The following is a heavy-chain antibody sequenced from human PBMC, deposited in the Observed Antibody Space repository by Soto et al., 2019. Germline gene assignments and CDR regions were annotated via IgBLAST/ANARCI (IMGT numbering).Heavy chain of an antibody. CDR2: ISSSGSTM. V-gene: IGHV3-48*01. Sequence: GGSLRLSCAASGFTLSIYSMNWVRQAPGKGLEWLSYISSSGSTMYYADSVRGRFTISRDNAKNSLYLQMNSLRAEDTAVYYCARDDQPRSFYYYMDVWGKGTTVTVSS. J-gene: IGHJ6*03. D-gene: IGHD2-2*01. CDR3: ARDDQPRSFYYYMDV. CDR1: GFTLSIYS.